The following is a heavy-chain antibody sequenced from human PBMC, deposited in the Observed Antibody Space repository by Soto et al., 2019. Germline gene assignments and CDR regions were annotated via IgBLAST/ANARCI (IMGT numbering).Heavy chain of an antibody. D-gene: IGHD5-12*01. CDR1: GFTFSNYS. CDR2: TSKDGDKK. Sequence: GGSLRLSCAASGFTFSNYSMHWVRQAPGKGLEWVAVTSKDGDKKYYADSVKGRFTISRDNSKNTLYLQMNSLRPEDTAVHYCAREWSVANPGYWGQGTQVTVS. V-gene: IGHV3-30-3*01. J-gene: IGHJ4*02. CDR3: AREWSVANPGY.